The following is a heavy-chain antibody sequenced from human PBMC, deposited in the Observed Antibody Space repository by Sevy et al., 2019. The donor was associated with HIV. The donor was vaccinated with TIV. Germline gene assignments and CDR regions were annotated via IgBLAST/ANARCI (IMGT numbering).Heavy chain of an antibody. CDR1: GFSFSYYG. V-gene: IGHV3-30*18. Sequence: GGSLRLSCIGSGFSFSYYGIHWVRQSPGKGLDWVALISHDGINEYYADSVKGRFTISRYKSKNTVYLKMNSMRNQDTSIYFCANAYSGSYSHAYLYALDVWGQGTTVTVSS. CDR2: ISHDGINE. D-gene: IGHD1-26*01. CDR3: ANAYSGSYSHAYLYALDV. J-gene: IGHJ6*02.